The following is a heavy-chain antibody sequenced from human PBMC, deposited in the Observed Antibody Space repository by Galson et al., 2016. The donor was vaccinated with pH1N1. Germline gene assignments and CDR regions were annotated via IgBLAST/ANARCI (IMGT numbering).Heavy chain of an antibody. Sequence: SVKVSCKVSGYTFVEVSIHWVRQAPGKGLEWMGSFDPESDETVYSQKLQGRVTMTRGISADTAYMELSSLESEDTAAYYCAGGPRCHSSSCYNYDYYYMDFWGKGSTVTVSS. J-gene: IGHJ6*03. V-gene: IGHV1-24*01. CDR2: FDPESDET. D-gene: IGHD5-24*01. CDR1: GYTFVEVS. CDR3: AGGPRCHSSSCYNYDYYYMDF.